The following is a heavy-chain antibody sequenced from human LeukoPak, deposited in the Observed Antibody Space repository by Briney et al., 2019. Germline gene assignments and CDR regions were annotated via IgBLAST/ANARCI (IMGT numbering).Heavy chain of an antibody. CDR3: ARFNWNYYYYYGMDV. Sequence: SETLSLTCAVYGGSFSGYYWSWIRQPPGKGLEWIGEINHSGSTNYNPSLKRRVTISVDTSKNQFSLKLSSVTAADTAVYYCARFNWNYYYYYGMDVWGQGTTVTVSS. J-gene: IGHJ6*02. D-gene: IGHD1-20*01. CDR1: GGSFSGYY. V-gene: IGHV4-34*01. CDR2: INHSGST.